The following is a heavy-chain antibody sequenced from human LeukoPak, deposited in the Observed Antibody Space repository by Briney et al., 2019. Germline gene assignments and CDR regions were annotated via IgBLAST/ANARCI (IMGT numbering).Heavy chain of an antibody. V-gene: IGHV1-18*01. CDR1: GYTFTSYG. D-gene: IGHD6-13*01. CDR3: ARTSTDYRYSSSLFDY. CDR2: INAYNGNT. J-gene: IGHJ4*02. Sequence: ASVKVSCKASGYTFTSYGISWVRQAPGQGLEWMGWINAYNGNTNYAQKLQGRVTMTTDTSTSTAYMELRSLRSDDTAVYYCARTSTDYRYSSSLFDYWGQGTLVTVSS.